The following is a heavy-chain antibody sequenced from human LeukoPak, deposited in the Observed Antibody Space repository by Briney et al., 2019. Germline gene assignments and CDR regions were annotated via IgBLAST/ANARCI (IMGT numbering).Heavy chain of an antibody. Sequence: GGSLRLSCAASGFIFSNYAMYWVRQAPRKGLEWVSAISGRSGSTYYADSVKGRFTISRDSSKNTLYLQMNSLRADDTAVYYCAKWGDYDVLTGYYVSDFWGQGTLVTVSS. CDR1: GFIFSNYA. CDR2: ISGRSGST. J-gene: IGHJ4*02. CDR3: AKWGDYDVLTGYYVSDF. D-gene: IGHD3-9*01. V-gene: IGHV3-23*01.